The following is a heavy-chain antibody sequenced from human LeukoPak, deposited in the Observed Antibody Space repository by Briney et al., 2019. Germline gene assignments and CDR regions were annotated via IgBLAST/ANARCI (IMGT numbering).Heavy chain of an antibody. J-gene: IGHJ6*03. Sequence: ASVKVSCKASGYTFTSYDINWVRQGTGQGLEWMGWMNPNSGNTGYAQKFQGRVTMTGDTSTSTVYMELSSLRSEDTAVYYCARERGYSYGYFYYHYMDVWGKGTTVTVSS. CDR3: ARERGYSYGYFYYHYMDV. CDR1: GYTFTSYD. CDR2: MNPNSGNT. D-gene: IGHD5-18*01. V-gene: IGHV1-8*02.